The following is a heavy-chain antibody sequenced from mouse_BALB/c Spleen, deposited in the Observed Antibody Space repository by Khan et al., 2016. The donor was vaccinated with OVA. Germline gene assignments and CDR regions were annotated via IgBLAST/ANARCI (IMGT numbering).Heavy chain of an antibody. Sequence: VQLKQSGPELVRPGASVKISCKASGYSFTGYFMNWVKQSPGKSLEWIGRINPHIGETFYNQRFKDKATLTVDESSSTAYMQLRSLASEDTAVYYCTRIYRSDFDYWGQGTTLTVSS. CDR2: INPHIGET. V-gene: IGHV1-20*02. CDR1: GYSFTGYF. J-gene: IGHJ2*01. CDR3: TRIYRSDFDY. D-gene: IGHD1-1*01.